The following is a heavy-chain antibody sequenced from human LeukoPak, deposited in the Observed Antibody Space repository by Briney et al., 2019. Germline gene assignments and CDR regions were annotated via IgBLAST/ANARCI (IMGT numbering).Heavy chain of an antibody. V-gene: IGHV3-21*01. CDR2: ISSSSSYI. Sequence: PGGSLRLSCAASGFTFSTYSMNWVRQAPGKGLEWVSSISSSSSYIYYADSVKGRFTISRDNAKNSLYLQMNSLRAEDTAVYYCARDHCSSTSCYGDNWFDPWGQGTLVTVSS. J-gene: IGHJ5*02. CDR3: ARDHCSSTSCYGDNWFDP. D-gene: IGHD2-2*01. CDR1: GFTFSTYS.